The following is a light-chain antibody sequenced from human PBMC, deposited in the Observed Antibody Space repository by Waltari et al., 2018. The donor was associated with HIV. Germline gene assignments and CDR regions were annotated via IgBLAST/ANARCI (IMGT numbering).Light chain of an antibody. V-gene: IGKV3-15*01. Sequence: EILMTQSPATLSVSPGERATLSCRASQRIRSNLAWYQQKPVQAPRLLLYDASTRATGSPARFSGSGSGTEFTLTITSLQSEDFAVYYCQQYNNWPPITFGQGTRLEIK. CDR1: QRIRSN. CDR2: DAS. CDR3: QQYNNWPPIT. J-gene: IGKJ5*01.